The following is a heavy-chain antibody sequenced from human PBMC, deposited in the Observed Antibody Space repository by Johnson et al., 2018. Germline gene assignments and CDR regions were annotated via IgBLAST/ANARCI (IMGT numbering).Heavy chain of an antibody. V-gene: IGHV3-30*03. CDR3: AGPPPGYYDYVWWSYAFDI. D-gene: IGHD3-16*01. CDR1: GFTLSSYG. Sequence: QVQLVQSGGGVVQPGRSLRLSCAASGFTLSSYGMHWVRQAPGRGLEWVAAISKDGNNKIYGDSVKGRFTISRDNSKNTVYLQMNSLRTEDTAVYYWAGPPPGYYDYVWWSYAFDIWGQGTMVTVSS. J-gene: IGHJ3*02. CDR2: ISKDGNNK.